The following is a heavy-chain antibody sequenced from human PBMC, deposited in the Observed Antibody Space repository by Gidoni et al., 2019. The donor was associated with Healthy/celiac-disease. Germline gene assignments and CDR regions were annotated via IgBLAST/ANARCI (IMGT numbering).Heavy chain of an antibody. CDR1: GYSISSGYY. CDR3: ARDRYYYYYYGMDV. Sequence: QVQLQESGPGLVKPSETLSLTCAVSGYSISSGYYWGWIRQPPGKGLEWIGSIYHSGSTYYNPSLKSRVTISVDTSKNQFSLKLSSVTAADTAVYYCARDRYYYYYYGMDVWGQGTTVTVSS. V-gene: IGHV4-38-2*02. CDR2: IYHSGST. J-gene: IGHJ6*02.